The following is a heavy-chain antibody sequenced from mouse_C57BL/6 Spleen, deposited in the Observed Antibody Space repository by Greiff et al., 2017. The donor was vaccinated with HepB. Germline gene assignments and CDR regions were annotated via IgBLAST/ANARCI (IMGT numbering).Heavy chain of an antibody. V-gene: IGHV1-50*01. CDR1: GYTFTSYW. D-gene: IGHD2-5*01. Sequence: VQLQQPGAELVKPGASVKLSCKASGYTFTSYWMQWVKQRPGQGLEWIGEIDPSDSYTNYNQKFKGKATLTVDTSSSTAYMQLSSLTSEDSAVYYCASQGYSKYFDVWGTGTTVTVSS. J-gene: IGHJ1*03. CDR2: IDPSDSYT. CDR3: ASQGYSKYFDV.